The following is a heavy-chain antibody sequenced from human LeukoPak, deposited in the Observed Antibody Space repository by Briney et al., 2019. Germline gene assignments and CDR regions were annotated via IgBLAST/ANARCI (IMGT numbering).Heavy chain of an antibody. J-gene: IGHJ6*02. D-gene: IGHD3-3*01. CDR2: INPNSGGT. CDR1: GYTFTGYY. V-gene: IGHV1-2*04. CDR3: ARGFGVVIEGYYYYGMDV. Sequence: ASVKVSCKASGYTFTGYYMHWVRQAPGQGLEWMGWINPNSGGTNYAQKFQGWVTMTRDTSISTAYMELSRLRSDDTAVYYCARGFGVVIEGYYYYGMDVWGQGTTVTVSS.